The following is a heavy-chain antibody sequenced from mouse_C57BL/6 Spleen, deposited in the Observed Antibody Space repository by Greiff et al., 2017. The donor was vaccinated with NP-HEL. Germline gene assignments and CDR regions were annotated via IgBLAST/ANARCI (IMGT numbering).Heavy chain of an antibody. CDR3: ARWDYDEVYYAMDY. CDR2: IYPRSGNT. J-gene: IGHJ4*01. V-gene: IGHV1-81*01. Sequence: VQLQQSGAELARPGASVKLSCKASGYTFTSYGISWVKQRTGQGLEWIGEIYPRSGNTYYNEKFKGKATLTADKSSSTAYMELRSLTSEDSAVYFCARWDYDEVYYAMDYWGQGTSVTVSS. D-gene: IGHD2-4*01. CDR1: GYTFTSYG.